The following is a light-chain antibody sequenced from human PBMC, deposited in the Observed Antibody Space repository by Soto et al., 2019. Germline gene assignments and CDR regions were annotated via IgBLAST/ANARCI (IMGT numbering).Light chain of an antibody. V-gene: IGKV3-11*01. CDR3: HQRTNWPLT. CDR2: DAS. Sequence: EIVLTQSPATLSLSPGERATLSCRASQSIDSYLAWYQQKPGQAPRLLIYDASNRATGIPARFSGSGSGTAFTLTISTLEPEDFAVYYCHQRTNWPLTFGGGTKVEIK. CDR1: QSIDSY. J-gene: IGKJ4*01.